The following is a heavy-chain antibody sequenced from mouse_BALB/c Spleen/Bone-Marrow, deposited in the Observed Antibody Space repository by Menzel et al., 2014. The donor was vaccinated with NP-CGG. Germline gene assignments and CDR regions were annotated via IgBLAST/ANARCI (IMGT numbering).Heavy chain of an antibody. CDR2: ISSGSSTT. J-gene: IGHJ2*01. CDR3: ARGGNWEDFDY. V-gene: IGHV5-17*02. CDR1: GFTFSSFG. D-gene: IGHD4-1*01. Sequence: EVNLVESGGGLVQPGGSRKLSCAASGFTFSSFGMHWVRQAPERGLEWVAYISSGSSTTFYADTVKGRFTISRDNPKNTLFLQMTSLRSEDTAMYYCARGGNWEDFDYWGQGTTLTVSS.